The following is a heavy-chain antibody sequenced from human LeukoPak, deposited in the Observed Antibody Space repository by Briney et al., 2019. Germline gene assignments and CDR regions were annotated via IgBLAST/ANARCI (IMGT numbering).Heavy chain of an antibody. CDR1: GFPVSSNY. Sequence: GGSLRLSCAASGFPVSSNYMSWVRQAPGKGLEWVSVIYSGGGTYYADSVKGRFTISRDNSRKTLYLQMSSLRAEDTAVYYCTITEYGSGSYADYWGQGTLVTVSS. V-gene: IGHV3-53*01. CDR3: TITEYGSGSYADY. D-gene: IGHD3-10*01. CDR2: IYSGGGT. J-gene: IGHJ4*02.